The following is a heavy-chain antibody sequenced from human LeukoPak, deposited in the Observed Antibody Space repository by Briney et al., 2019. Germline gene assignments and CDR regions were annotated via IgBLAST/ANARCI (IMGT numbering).Heavy chain of an antibody. D-gene: IGHD2/OR15-2a*01. CDR2: INHSGST. CDR1: GGSFSGYY. V-gene: IGHV4-34*01. Sequence: XETLSLTCAVYGGSFSGYYWSWIRQPPGKGLEWIGEINHSGSTNYNPSLKSRVTISVDTSKNQFSLKLSSVTAADTAVYYCARGRSSVLRGTRSREYDYWGQGTLVTVSS. J-gene: IGHJ4*02. CDR3: ARGRSSVLRGTRSREYDY.